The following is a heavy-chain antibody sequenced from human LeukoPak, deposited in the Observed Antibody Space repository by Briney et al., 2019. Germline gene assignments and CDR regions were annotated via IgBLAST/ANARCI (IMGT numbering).Heavy chain of an antibody. CDR1: GFTVSSNY. J-gene: IGHJ6*02. Sequence: GGSLRLSCAASGFTVSSNYMSWGRQAPGKGLEWVSVIYSGGSTYYADSVKGRFTISRDNSKNTLYLQMNSLRAEDTAVYYCARDRISDVDTENYYYYGMDVWGQGTTVTVSS. V-gene: IGHV3-66*01. D-gene: IGHD5-18*01. CDR2: IYSGGST. CDR3: ARDRISDVDTENYYYYGMDV.